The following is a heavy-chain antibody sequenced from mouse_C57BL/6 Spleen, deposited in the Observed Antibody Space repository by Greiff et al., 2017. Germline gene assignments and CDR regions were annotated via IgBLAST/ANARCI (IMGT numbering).Heavy chain of an antibody. D-gene: IGHD1-1*02. CDR3: ARSIDGGFAY. V-gene: IGHV1-82*01. CDR1: GYAFSSSW. CDR2: IYPGDGDT. Sequence: VKLMESGPELVKPGASVKISCKASGYAFSSSWMNWVKQRPGKGLEWIGRIYPGDGDTNYNGKFKGKATLTADKSSSTAYMQLSSLTSEDSAVYFCARSIDGGFAYWGQGTLVTVSA. J-gene: IGHJ3*01.